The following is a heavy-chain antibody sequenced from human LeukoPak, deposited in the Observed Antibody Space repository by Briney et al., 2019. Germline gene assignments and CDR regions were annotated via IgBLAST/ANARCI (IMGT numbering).Heavy chain of an antibody. Sequence: GGSLRLSCAASAFTLSTHPMHWVRQAPGKGLEWVAVISYDGGKKYYADSVKGRFTISRDNSKNTLFLQTNSLRAEDTAFYYCARDMYYYDTGGHYFPAYWGQGTLVTVSS. V-gene: IGHV3-30-3*01. J-gene: IGHJ4*02. CDR1: AFTLSTHP. D-gene: IGHD3-22*01. CDR2: ISYDGGKK. CDR3: ARDMYYYDTGGHYFPAY.